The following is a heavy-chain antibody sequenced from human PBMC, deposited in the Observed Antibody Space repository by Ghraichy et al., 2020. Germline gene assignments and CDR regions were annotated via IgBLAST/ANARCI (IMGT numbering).Heavy chain of an antibody. D-gene: IGHD2-2*01. J-gene: IGHJ6*02. V-gene: IGHV4-34*01. Sequence: SETLSLTCAVYGGSFSGYYWSWIRQPPGKGLEWIGEINHSGSTNYNPSLKSRVTISVDTSKNQFSLKLSSVTAADTAVYYCARMRCSSTSCRPSYYYGMDVWGQGTTVTVSS. CDR1: GGSFSGYY. CDR2: INHSGST. CDR3: ARMRCSSTSCRPSYYYGMDV.